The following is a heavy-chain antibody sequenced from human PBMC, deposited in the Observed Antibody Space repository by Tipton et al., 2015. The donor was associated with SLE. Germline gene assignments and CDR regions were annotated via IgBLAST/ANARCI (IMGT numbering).Heavy chain of an antibody. CDR3: AREECSGGSCFDF. D-gene: IGHD2-15*01. Sequence: SLRLSCAASGFTVSSNYMSWVRQAPGKGLEWVSVIYGGGSTYHADPVKGRFTISRDNSKNTLYLQMNSLRAEDTAVYFCAREECSGGSCFDFWGQGTLVTVSS. J-gene: IGHJ4*02. CDR1: GFTVSSNY. CDR2: IYGGGST. V-gene: IGHV3-53*05.